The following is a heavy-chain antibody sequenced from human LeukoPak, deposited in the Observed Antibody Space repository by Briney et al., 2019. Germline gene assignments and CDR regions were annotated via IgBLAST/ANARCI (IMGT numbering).Heavy chain of an antibody. CDR3: ARLGSYSDFDY. Sequence: GGSLRLSCAASGFTFSSYWMSWVRQAPGKGLEWVANIKQDGSEKYYVDSVKGRFTFSRDNAKNSLYLQMNSLRAEDTAVYYCARLGSYSDFDYWGQGPLVTVSS. D-gene: IGHD1-26*01. CDR2: IKQDGSEK. CDR1: GFTFSSYW. V-gene: IGHV3-7*01. J-gene: IGHJ4*02.